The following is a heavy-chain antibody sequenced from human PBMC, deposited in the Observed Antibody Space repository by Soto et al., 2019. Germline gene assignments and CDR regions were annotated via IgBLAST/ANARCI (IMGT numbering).Heavy chain of an antibody. CDR2: ISGSGGTP. Sequence: VQLLESGGALVHPGGSLRLSCVASGFTSSNHAMSWVRQAPGKGLEWVSGISGSGGTPFYADSVKGRFTISRDNSKDTLFLQMNSLRVEDTALYYCAKDPPWTVGPLAMDVWGQGTTVTVSS. V-gene: IGHV3-23*01. CDR1: GFTSSNHA. J-gene: IGHJ6*02. CDR3: AKDPPWTVGPLAMDV. D-gene: IGHD3-10*01.